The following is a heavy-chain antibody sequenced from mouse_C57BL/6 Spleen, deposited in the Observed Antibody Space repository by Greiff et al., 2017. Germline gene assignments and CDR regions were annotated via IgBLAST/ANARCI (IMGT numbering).Heavy chain of an antibody. J-gene: IGHJ1*03. D-gene: IGHD2-3*01. Sequence: EVQGVESGGGLVQPKGSLKLSCAASGFTFNTYAMHWVRQAPGKGLEWVARIRSKSSNYATYYADSVKDRFTISRDDSQSMLYLQMNNLKTEDTAMYYCVREGGGYYSWYFDVWGTGTTVTVSS. CDR3: VREGGGYYSWYFDV. CDR1: GFTFNTYA. CDR2: IRSKSSNYAT. V-gene: IGHV10-3*01.